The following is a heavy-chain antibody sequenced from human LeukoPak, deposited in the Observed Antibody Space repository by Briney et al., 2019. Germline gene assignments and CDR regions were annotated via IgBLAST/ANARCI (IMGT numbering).Heavy chain of an antibody. CDR2: INSDGSST. Sequence: GGSLRLSCGASGLPFSTYWMHWVRQAPGEGLVWVSRINSDGSSTTYADSVKGRFTISRDNAKNTLYLQMNSLRVEDTAVYYCARVKLASQTAWFDPWGQGTLVTVSS. J-gene: IGHJ5*02. CDR1: GLPFSTYW. CDR3: ARVKLASQTAWFDP. V-gene: IGHV3-74*01.